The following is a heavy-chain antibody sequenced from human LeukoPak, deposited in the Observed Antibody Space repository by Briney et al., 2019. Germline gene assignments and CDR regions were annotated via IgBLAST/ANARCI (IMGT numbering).Heavy chain of an antibody. V-gene: IGHV4-39*07. Sequence: PSETLSLTCTISDGSISSSSYYWGWIRQPPGKGLEWIGSIYYSGSTHYNPSLKSRVTISVDTSKNQFSLKLSSVTAADTAVYYCARHGIFPCSVGSCYPYYYYMDVWGKGPTVTISS. J-gene: IGHJ6*03. CDR3: ARHGIFPCSVGSCYPYYYYMDV. D-gene: IGHD2-15*01. CDR1: DGSISSSSYY. CDR2: IYYSGST.